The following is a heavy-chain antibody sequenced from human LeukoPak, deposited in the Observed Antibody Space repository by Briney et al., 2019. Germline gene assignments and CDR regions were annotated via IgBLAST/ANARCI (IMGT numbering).Heavy chain of an antibody. Sequence: SETLSLTCTVSGGSISSYYWSWIRQPPGKGREWIGYIYYSGSTNYNPSLKSRVTISVDTSKNQFSLKLSSVTAADTAVYYCARDGAAAGYYYGMDVWGQGTTVTVSS. CDR1: GGSISSYY. CDR3: ARDGAAAGYYYGMDV. CDR2: IYYSGST. D-gene: IGHD6-13*01. J-gene: IGHJ6*02. V-gene: IGHV4-59*01.